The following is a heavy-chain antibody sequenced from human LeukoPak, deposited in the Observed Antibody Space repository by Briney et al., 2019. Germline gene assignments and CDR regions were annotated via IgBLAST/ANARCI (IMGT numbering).Heavy chain of an antibody. J-gene: IGHJ4*02. V-gene: IGHV3-23*01. D-gene: IGHD3-10*01. CDR3: ARLLRGVIVPYYDY. CDR2: ISSNGIST. Sequence: GGSLRLSCAASGFTFSDAWMSWVRQAPGRGLEWFSAISSNGISTHYGDSVKGRFTISRDNSRNTLYLQLNGLSAEDTAVYYCARLLRGVIVPYYDYWGQGTLVTVSS. CDR1: GFTFSDAW.